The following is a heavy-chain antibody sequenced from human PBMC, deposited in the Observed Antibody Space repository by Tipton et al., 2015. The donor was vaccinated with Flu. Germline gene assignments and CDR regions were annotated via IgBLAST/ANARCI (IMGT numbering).Heavy chain of an antibody. J-gene: IGHJ3*01. V-gene: IGHV3-66*02. CDR2: IYHGGGT. Sequence: SLRLSCAASGFSISSSYMNWVRQAPGKGLEWLSVIYHGGGTYYADSVKGRFTISRDNSNGTLHLQMNSLTGGDTVVYYCARTARRPFGAFDVWGQGTMVTVSS. CDR3: ARTARRPFGAFDV. D-gene: IGHD3-16*01. CDR1: GFSISSSY.